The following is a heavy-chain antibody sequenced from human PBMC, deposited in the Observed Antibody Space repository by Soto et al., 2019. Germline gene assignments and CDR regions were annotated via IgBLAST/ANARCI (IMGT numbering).Heavy chain of an antibody. D-gene: IGHD6-13*01. Sequence: LSLTCTVSGGSISSGDYYWSWIRQPPGKGLEWIGYIYYSGSTYYNPSLKSRVTISVDTSKNQFSLKLSSVTAADTAVYYCAGLLYSSSWYVGGAFDIWGQGTMVTVSS. CDR3: AGLLYSSSWYVGGAFDI. V-gene: IGHV4-30-4*01. J-gene: IGHJ3*02. CDR2: IYYSGST. CDR1: GGSISSGDYY.